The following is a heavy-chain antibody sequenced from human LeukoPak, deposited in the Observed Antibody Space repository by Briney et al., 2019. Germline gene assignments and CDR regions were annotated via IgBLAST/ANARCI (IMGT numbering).Heavy chain of an antibody. CDR1: GGSFSGYY. V-gene: IGHV4-59*01. CDR2: IYYSGNT. D-gene: IGHD3-10*01. J-gene: IGHJ6*03. Sequence: SETLSLTCAVYGGSFSGYYWSWLRQPPGKGLEWIGYIYYSGNTKYNPSLKSRVTISVDTSKNQISLKLNSVTAADTAVYYCARAFSGSGSYYSEMLYYYYYMDVWGKGTTVTISS. CDR3: ARAFSGSGSYYSEMLYYYYYMDV.